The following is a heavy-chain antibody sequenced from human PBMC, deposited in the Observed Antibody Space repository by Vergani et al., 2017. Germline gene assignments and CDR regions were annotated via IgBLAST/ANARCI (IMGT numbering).Heavy chain of an antibody. CDR3: AKANPRNSGYDYLYYYHAMDV. Sequence: EVQLLESGGDLVQPGGSLRLSCAASGFSSTTYAMSWVRQAPGKGLEWVSTINTNGDYTRYGDSVNGRFTISRDNSKSTLYLQMNSLRAEDTAIYYCAKANPRNSGYDYLYYYHAMDVWGQGTTVTVSS. V-gene: IGHV3-23*01. CDR1: GFSSTTYA. D-gene: IGHD5-12*01. CDR2: INTNGDYT. J-gene: IGHJ6*02.